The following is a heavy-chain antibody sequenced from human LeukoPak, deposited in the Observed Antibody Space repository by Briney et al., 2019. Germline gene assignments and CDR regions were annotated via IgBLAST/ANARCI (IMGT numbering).Heavy chain of an antibody. Sequence: PSETLSLSCTVSGGSISDYYWSWIRQPAGKGLEWIGRIYSDGSTNYNPSLSSRVTMSVDTSKNQFSLNLDSVTAADTAVYYCARDRHGNRVSDYFDFWGQGALVTVSS. CDR3: ARDRHGNRVSDYFDF. CDR2: IYSDGST. J-gene: IGHJ4*02. V-gene: IGHV4-4*07. D-gene: IGHD1-14*01. CDR1: GGSISDYY.